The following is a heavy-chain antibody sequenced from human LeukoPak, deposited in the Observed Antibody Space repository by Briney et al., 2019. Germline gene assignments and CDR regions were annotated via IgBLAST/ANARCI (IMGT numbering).Heavy chain of an antibody. V-gene: IGHV4-34*01. CDR3: ARLPLVATTLWAFDI. CDR2: INHSGST. CDR1: GGSFSGYY. Sequence: PSETLSLTCTVYGGSFSGYYWSWIRQPPGKGLEWIGEINHSGSTNYNPSLKSRVTISVDTSKNQFSLKLSSVTAADTAVYYCARLPLVATTLWAFDIWGQGTMVTVSS. J-gene: IGHJ3*02. D-gene: IGHD1-26*01.